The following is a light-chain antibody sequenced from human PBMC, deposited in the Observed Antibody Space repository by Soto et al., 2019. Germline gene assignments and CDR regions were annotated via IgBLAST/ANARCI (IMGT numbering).Light chain of an antibody. J-gene: IGKJ4*02. CDR2: GAS. Sequence: EIVLTQSPGTLSLSPGETATLSCRASQTVNSDYLAWFQQRPGQAPRLLIYGASNRATGIPDRFSGSGYGTDFTLTISRLEPEDFAVYYCQQYESFPLTVGGGTKVDIK. V-gene: IGKV3-20*01. CDR1: QTVNSDY. CDR3: QQYESFPLT.